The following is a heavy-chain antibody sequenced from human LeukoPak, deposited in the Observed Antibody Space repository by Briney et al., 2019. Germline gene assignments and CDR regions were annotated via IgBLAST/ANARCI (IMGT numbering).Heavy chain of an antibody. CDR1: GYTFTSYA. CDR2: INAGNGNT. Sequence: ASVKVSCKASGYTFTSYAMHWVRQAPGQRLEWMGWINAGNGNTKYSQKLQGRVTITRDTSASTAYMELSSLRSEDTAVYYCARVLRYFDWLPSLGYWGQGTMVTVSS. CDR3: ARVLRYFDWLPSLGY. V-gene: IGHV1-3*01. J-gene: IGHJ4*02. D-gene: IGHD3-9*01.